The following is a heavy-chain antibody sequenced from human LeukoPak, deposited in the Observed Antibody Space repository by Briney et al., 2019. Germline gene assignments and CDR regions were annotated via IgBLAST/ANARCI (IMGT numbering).Heavy chain of an antibody. D-gene: IGHD1-26*01. CDR3: AKISSFRTGASGSYHY. V-gene: IGHV3-30*18. CDR2: ISYDGSNK. CDR1: GFTFSSHG. Sequence: GGSLRLSCAASGFTFSSHGMHWVRQAPGKGLEWVAVISYDGSNKYYADSVKGRFTISRDNSKNTLYLQMNSLRAEDTAVYYCAKISSFRTGASGSYHYWGQGTLVTVSS. J-gene: IGHJ4*02.